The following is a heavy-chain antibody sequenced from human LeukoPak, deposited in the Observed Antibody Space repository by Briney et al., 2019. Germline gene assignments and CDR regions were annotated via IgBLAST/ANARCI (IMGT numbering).Heavy chain of an antibody. D-gene: IGHD6-13*01. Sequence: GGSLRLSCSASGFAFSGFAMGWVRQAPGKGLEWVSAISGSGGSTYYADSVKGRFTISRDNSKNTLYLQMNSLRAEDTAVYYCAKQLFHDYWGQGTLVTVSS. CDR1: GFAFSGFA. CDR3: AKQLFHDY. CDR2: ISGSGGST. J-gene: IGHJ4*02. V-gene: IGHV3-23*01.